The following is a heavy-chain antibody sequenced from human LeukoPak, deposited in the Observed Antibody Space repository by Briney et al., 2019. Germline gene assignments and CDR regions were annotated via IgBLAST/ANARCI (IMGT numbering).Heavy chain of an antibody. D-gene: IGHD3-10*01. CDR2: ISYDGSSK. J-gene: IGHJ4*02. CDR3: ARSLLLWFGESPIDY. CDR1: GFTFSSCA. V-gene: IGHV3-30-3*01. Sequence: GRSLRLSCAASGFTFSSCAMHWVRQAPGKGLEWEAVISYDGSSKYYADSVKGRFTISRDNSKNTLYLQMNSLRAEDTAVYYCARSLLLWFGESPIDYWGQGTLVTVSS.